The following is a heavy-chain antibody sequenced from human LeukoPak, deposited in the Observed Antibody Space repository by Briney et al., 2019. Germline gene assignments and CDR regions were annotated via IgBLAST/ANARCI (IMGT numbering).Heavy chain of an antibody. J-gene: IGHJ6*03. V-gene: IGHV4-59*01. CDR2: IYYSGST. Sequence: SETLSLTCTVSGGSISSYYWSWIRQPPGKGLEWIGYIYYSGSTNYNPSLKSRVTISVDTSKNQFSLKLSSVTAADTAVYYCARVLRRQWLDSYYYYYYMDVWGKGTTVTISS. CDR3: ARVLRRQWLDSYYYYYYMDV. D-gene: IGHD6-19*01. CDR1: GGSISSYY.